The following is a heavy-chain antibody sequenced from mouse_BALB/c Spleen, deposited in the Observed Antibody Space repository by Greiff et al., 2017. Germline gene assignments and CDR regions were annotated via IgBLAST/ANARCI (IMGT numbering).Heavy chain of an antibody. CDR2: IDPANGNT. Sequence: VHVKQSGAELVKPGASVKLSCTASGFNIKDTYMHWVKQRPGQGLEWIGRIDPANGNTKYDPKFQGKATITADTSSNTAYLQLSSLTSEDTAVYYCARAYYGNYFDYWGQGTTLTVAS. CDR1: GFNIKDTY. D-gene: IGHD2-10*01. CDR3: ARAYYGNYFDY. V-gene: IGHV14-3*02. J-gene: IGHJ2*01.